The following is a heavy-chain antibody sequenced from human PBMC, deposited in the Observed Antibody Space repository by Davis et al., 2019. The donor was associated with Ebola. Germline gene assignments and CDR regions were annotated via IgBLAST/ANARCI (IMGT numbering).Heavy chain of an antibody. D-gene: IGHD4-11*01. CDR2: ISFDGNTQ. V-gene: IGHV3-30-3*01. Sequence: GESLKISCAASGFTFSDYYMSWIRQAPGKGLEWMAVISFDGNTQHYADSVKGRFIISRDDSRNTVSLQMNSLRPEDTALYYCAYIGWYYDLWGRGTLVTVSS. CDR3: AYIGWYYDL. J-gene: IGHJ2*01. CDR1: GFTFSDYY.